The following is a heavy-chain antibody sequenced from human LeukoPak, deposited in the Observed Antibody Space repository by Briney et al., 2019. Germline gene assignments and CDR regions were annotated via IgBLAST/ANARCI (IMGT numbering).Heavy chain of an antibody. D-gene: IGHD5-12*01. CDR3: AKEGYSGYEH. V-gene: IGHV3-9*03. J-gene: IGHJ1*01. CDR2: ISWNSGSI. Sequence: AGRSLRLSCAASGFTFDDYAMHWVRQAPGKGLEWVSGISWNSGSIGYADSVKGRFTISRDNAKNSLYLQMNSLRAEDMALYYCAKEGYSGYEHWGQGTLVTVSS. CDR1: GFTFDDYA.